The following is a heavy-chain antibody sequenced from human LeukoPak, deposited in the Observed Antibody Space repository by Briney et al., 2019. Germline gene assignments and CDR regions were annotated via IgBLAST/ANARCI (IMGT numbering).Heavy chain of an antibody. J-gene: IGHJ6*02. CDR3: VRGVVVHSYYYYGMDV. CDR1: GGSVSHSNW. CDR2: VHPNEGT. V-gene: IGHV4-4*02. D-gene: IGHD2-15*01. Sequence: SETLSLTCAVSGGSVSHSNWWTWFRQSPGKGLEWCGEVHPNEGTNYNPSLNSRGTISVDTSKNQFSLKLSSVTAADTAVYYCVRGVVVHSYYYYGMDVWGQGTTVTVSS.